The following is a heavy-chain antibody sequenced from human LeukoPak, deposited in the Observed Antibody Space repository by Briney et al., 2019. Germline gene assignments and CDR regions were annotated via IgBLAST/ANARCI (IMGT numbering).Heavy chain of an antibody. D-gene: IGHD3-3*01. CDR3: ARDSADYDFWSGSYYYYYMDV. CDR2: IYYSGST. Sequence: SETLSLTCTVSGGSISSYYWSWIRQPPGKGLEWIGYIYYSGSTNYNPSLKSRVTISVDTSRNQFSLKLSSVTAADTAVYYCARDSADYDFWSGSYYYYYMDVWGKGTTVTVSS. CDR1: GGSISSYY. V-gene: IGHV4-59*01. J-gene: IGHJ6*03.